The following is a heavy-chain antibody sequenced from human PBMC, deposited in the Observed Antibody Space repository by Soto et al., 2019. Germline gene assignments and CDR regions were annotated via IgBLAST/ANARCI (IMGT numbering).Heavy chain of an antibody. CDR1: GGSFSGYY. J-gene: IGHJ4*02. CDR2: INHSGST. CDR3: ARVHDMLTGYRSDFDY. D-gene: IGHD3-9*01. Sequence: SETLSLTCAVYGGSFSGYYWSWIRQPPGKGLEWIGEINHSGSTNYNPSLKSRVTISVDTSKNQFSLKLSSVTAADTAVYYCARVHDMLTGYRSDFDYWGQGTLVTVSS. V-gene: IGHV4-34*01.